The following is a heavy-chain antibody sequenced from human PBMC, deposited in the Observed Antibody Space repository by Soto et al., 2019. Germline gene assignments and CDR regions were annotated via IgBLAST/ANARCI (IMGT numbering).Heavy chain of an antibody. J-gene: IGHJ4*02. CDR1: GGTFSSYA. CDR2: IIPIFGTA. Sequence: QVQLVQSGAEVKKPGSSVKVSCKASGGTFSSYAISWVRQAPGQGLEWMGGIIPIFGTANYAQKFQGRVTLTADNSTSTAYMALSSLSSEDTAVYYCATAYYYDSSGSQLYYFDYWGQGTLVTVSS. D-gene: IGHD3-22*01. CDR3: ATAYYYDSSGSQLYYFDY. V-gene: IGHV1-69*06.